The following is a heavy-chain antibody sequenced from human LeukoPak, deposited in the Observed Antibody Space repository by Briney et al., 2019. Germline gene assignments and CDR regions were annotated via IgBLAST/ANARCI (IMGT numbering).Heavy chain of an antibody. V-gene: IGHV4-39*01. D-gene: IGHD6-19*01. CDR3: ARRHSSGWYPFDY. CDR2: IYYSGTT. J-gene: IGHJ4*02. CDR1: GGSISSNSYY. Sequence: SETLSLTCTVSGGSISSNSYYWGWIRQPPGKGLEWIGSIYYSGTTYYNPSLKSRVTISVDTSKNQFSLNLSSMTAADTAVYWCARRHSSGWYPFDYWGQGTLVTVSS.